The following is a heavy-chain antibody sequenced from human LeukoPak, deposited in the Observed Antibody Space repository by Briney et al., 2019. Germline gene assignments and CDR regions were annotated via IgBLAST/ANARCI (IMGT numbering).Heavy chain of an antibody. D-gene: IGHD4-23*01. CDR2: INPSGGST. V-gene: IGHV1-46*01. Sequence: ASVKVSCTASGYTFTSYYMQWVRQAPGQGLEWMGIINPSGGSTSYAQKFQGRVTMTRDTSTSTVYMELSSLRSEDTAVYYCARETRYGGNSGWGDHWGQGTLVTVSS. CDR3: ARETRYGGNSGWGDH. J-gene: IGHJ4*02. CDR1: GYTFTSYY.